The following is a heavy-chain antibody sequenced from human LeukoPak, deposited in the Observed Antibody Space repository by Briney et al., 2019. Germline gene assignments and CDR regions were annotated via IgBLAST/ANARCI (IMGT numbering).Heavy chain of an antibody. Sequence: ASVKVSCKASGGTFSSYAISWVRQAPGQGLEWMGGIIPIFGTANYAQKFQGRVTITADESTSTAYMELSSLRSDDTAVYYCAREGGHGYNREFDYWGQGTLVTVSS. CDR2: IIPIFGTA. J-gene: IGHJ4*02. CDR1: GGTFSSYA. V-gene: IGHV1-69*13. CDR3: AREGGHGYNREFDY. D-gene: IGHD5-24*01.